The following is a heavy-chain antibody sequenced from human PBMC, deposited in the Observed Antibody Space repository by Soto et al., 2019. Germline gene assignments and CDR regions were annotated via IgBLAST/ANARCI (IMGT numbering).Heavy chain of an antibody. CDR1: GFTFASHA. CDR2: ITDSGGRT. Sequence: GGSLRLSCAASGFTFASHAMNWVRQATGKGLQWVSTITDSGGRTYYADSVKGRVTISRDNSKNTLSLQMKNLRAADTAISYRAEDLGGSSPNWFGPWGPGTLVSVSS. V-gene: IGHV3-23*01. D-gene: IGHD2-15*01. CDR3: AEDLGGSSPNWFGP. J-gene: IGHJ5*02.